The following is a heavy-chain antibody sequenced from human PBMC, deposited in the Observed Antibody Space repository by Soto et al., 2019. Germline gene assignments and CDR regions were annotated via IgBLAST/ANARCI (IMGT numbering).Heavy chain of an antibody. V-gene: IGHV4-34*01. J-gene: IGHJ4*02. CDR1: GGSFSGYY. D-gene: IGHD5-18*01. Sequence: SETLSLTCAVCGGSFSGYYWSWIRQPPGKGLEWIGEINHSGSTNYNPSLKSRVTISVDTSKNQFSLKLSSVTAADTAVYYCARGFNVDTAALDYWGQGTLVTVSS. CDR2: INHSGST. CDR3: ARGFNVDTAALDY.